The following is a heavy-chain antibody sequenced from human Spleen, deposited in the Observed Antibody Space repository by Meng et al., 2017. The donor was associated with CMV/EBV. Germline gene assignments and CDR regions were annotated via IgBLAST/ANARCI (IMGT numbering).Heavy chain of an antibody. CDR3: ARGGPDTVTTRVYYYYGMDV. Sequence: GGSLRLSCAASGFTFSSYSMNWVRQAPGKGLEWVSYISSSSSTIYYADSVEGRFTISRDNAKNSLYLQMSSLRAEDTAVYYCARGGPDTVTTRVYYYYGMDVWGQGTTVTVSS. CDR1: GFTFSSYS. V-gene: IGHV3-48*04. D-gene: IGHD4-17*01. CDR2: ISSSSSTI. J-gene: IGHJ6*02.